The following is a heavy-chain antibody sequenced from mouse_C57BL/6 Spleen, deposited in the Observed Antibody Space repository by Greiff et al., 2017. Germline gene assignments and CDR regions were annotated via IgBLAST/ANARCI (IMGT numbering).Heavy chain of an antibody. CDR2: ISSGSSTI. CDR3: ARPSYGSSWYFDV. V-gene: IGHV5-17*01. Sequence: EVMLVESGGGLVKPGGSLKLSCAASGFTFSDYGMHWVRQAPEKGLEWVAYISSGSSTIYYADTVKGRFTISRDNAKNTLFLQMTSLRSEDTAMYYCARPSYGSSWYFDVWGTGTTVTVSS. CDR1: GFTFSDYG. J-gene: IGHJ1*03. D-gene: IGHD1-1*01.